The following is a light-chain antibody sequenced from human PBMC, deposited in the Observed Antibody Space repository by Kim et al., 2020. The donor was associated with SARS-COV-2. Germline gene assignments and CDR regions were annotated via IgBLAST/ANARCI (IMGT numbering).Light chain of an antibody. CDR2: RAS. V-gene: IGKV3-15*01. Sequence: PGERVTLSCRASQTVDRNLAWYQQKGGQPPRLLIYRASTRATDIPDRFSGSGSGTDFTLTIHSLRSEDSGNYYCQQFSKWPLTFGGGTKVDIK. J-gene: IGKJ4*01. CDR3: QQFSKWPLT. CDR1: QTVDRN.